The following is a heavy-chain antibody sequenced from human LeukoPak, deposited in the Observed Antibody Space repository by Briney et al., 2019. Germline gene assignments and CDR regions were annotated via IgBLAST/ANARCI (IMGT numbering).Heavy chain of an antibody. D-gene: IGHD6-19*01. CDR3: ARDYSNAWNYFDN. V-gene: IGHV3-7*04. Sequence: GGSLRLSCAASGFNFTSYWMSWVRQAPGKGLEWVASIKQDGSEMYYVDSVEGRFTISRDIAKNSLFLQMSSLRAEDTAVYYCARDYSNAWNYFDNWGQGTLVTVSS. J-gene: IGHJ4*02. CDR1: GFNFTSYW. CDR2: IKQDGSEM.